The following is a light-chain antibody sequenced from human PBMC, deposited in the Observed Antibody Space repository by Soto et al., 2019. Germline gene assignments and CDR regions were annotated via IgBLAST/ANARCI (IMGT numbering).Light chain of an antibody. V-gene: IGKV3-20*01. CDR1: QSVSSSY. J-gene: IGKJ4*01. Sequence: PGERATLSCRASQSVSSSYLAWYQQKPGQAPRLLIYGASSRATGIPDRFSGSGSGTDFTLSISRLEPEDFALYYCQQYGSSHLTFGGGTKVEIK. CDR3: QQYGSSHLT. CDR2: GAS.